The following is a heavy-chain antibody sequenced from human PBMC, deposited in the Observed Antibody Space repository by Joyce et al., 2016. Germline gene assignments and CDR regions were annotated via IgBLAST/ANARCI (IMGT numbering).Heavy chain of an antibody. CDR2: ISRSCAAP. CDR1: GFNLSGYA. Sequence: EVKVLESGGGLVQPGGSLRLSWSSSGFNLSGYAMTWVRQAPGKGRGWVDFISRSCAAPHYADSGKGRFDISRDNVNNKVYLQLNSLRGEDTAVYYCAKFHSSDLMDYFDHWGQGTLVTVSS. V-gene: IGHV3-23*01. CDR3: AKFHSSDLMDYFDH. J-gene: IGHJ4*02. D-gene: IGHD3-22*01.